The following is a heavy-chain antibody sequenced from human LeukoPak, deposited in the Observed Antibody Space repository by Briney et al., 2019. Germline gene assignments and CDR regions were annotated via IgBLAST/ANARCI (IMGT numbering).Heavy chain of an antibody. J-gene: IGHJ4*02. Sequence: PSETLSLTCAVYGGSFRGYYWSWIRQPPGKGLEWIGEINHSGSTNYNPSLKSRVTISVDTSKNQFSLKLSSVTAADTAVYYCARGLSHDSSGYYYFDYWGQGTLVTVSS. CDR2: INHSGST. CDR3: ARGLSHDSSGYYYFDY. CDR1: GGSFRGYY. V-gene: IGHV4-34*01. D-gene: IGHD3-22*01.